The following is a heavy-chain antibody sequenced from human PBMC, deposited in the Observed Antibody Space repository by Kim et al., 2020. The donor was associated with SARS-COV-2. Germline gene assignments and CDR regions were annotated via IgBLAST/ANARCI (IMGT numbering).Heavy chain of an antibody. Sequence: GGSLRLSCAASGFTFSNYGMHWVRQAPGKGLEWVAVIWYDGSNKYYADSVKGRFTISRDNSKNTLYLQMNSLRAEDTAVYYCASDPFFLQYYYYMDVWGKGTTVTVSS. CDR1: GFTFSNYG. D-gene: IGHD4-4*01. V-gene: IGHV3-33*01. CDR2: IWYDGSNK. J-gene: IGHJ6*03. CDR3: ASDPFFLQYYYYMDV.